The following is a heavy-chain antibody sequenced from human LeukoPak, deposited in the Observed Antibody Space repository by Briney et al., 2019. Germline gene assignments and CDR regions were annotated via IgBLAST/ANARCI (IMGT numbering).Heavy chain of an antibody. J-gene: IGHJ3*02. V-gene: IGHV1-2*04. CDR1: GYTFADFY. D-gene: IGHD3-16*01. CDR2: INPNSGGT. Sequence: ASVKVSCKTSGYTFADFYIHWVRQAPGQGLEWMGWINPNSGGTNYAQKFQDWVTMTIDTSIGTAYLELRRLRSDDTAIYYCARGYYDTAGAAFDMWGHGTMVTVSS. CDR3: ARGYYDTAGAAFDM.